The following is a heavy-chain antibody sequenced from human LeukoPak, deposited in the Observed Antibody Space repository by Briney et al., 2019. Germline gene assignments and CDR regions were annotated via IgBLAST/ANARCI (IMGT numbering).Heavy chain of an antibody. D-gene: IGHD3-22*01. CDR2: INSDGSRI. CDR1: GFTFSSYW. Sequence: PGGSLRLSCAASGFTFSSYWMHWVRQAPGKGLVWVSRINSDGSRISYADSVKGRFTISRDNAKNTLYLQMNSLRAEDTAVYYCARRYDSSGYYVFDYWGQGTLVTVSS. CDR3: ARRYDSSGYYVFDY. V-gene: IGHV3-74*01. J-gene: IGHJ4*02.